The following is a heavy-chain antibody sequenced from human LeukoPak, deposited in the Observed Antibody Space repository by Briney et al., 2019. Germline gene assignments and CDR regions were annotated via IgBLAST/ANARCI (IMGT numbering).Heavy chain of an antibody. CDR1: GFTFSTYA. Sequence: GGSLRLSCAASGFTFSTYALHWIRQAPGKGLEWVAAITSDGSKKYYADSVKGRFTISRDNSKNTLHLQMSSLRAEDTAVYYCVKGYCSSISCSLIDYGGQGTLVTVSS. CDR3: VKGYCSSISCSLIDY. J-gene: IGHJ4*02. D-gene: IGHD2-2*01. CDR2: ITSDGSKK. V-gene: IGHV3-30*14.